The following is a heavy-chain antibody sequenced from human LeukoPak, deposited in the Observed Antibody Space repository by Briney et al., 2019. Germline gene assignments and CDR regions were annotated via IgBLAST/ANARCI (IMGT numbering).Heavy chain of an antibody. Sequence: PGGSLRLSCAASGFTFSNYHMSWIRQAPGKGLEWLSYISSSSRYTNYGDSVKGRFTISRDNAKNSLFLQMTSLRAEDTAVYYCARGDRGYFDYWGQGTLVTVSS. J-gene: IGHJ4*02. CDR1: GFTFSNYH. CDR2: ISSSSRYT. D-gene: IGHD1-26*01. V-gene: IGHV3-11*06. CDR3: ARGDRGYFDY.